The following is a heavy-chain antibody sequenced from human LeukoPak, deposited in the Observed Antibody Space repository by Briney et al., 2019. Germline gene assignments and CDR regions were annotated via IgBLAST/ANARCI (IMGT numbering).Heavy chain of an antibody. CDR2: LSYSGNT. J-gene: IGHJ4*02. D-gene: IGHD2-2*01. Sequence: SETLSLTCTVSGGSISSYYWSWIRQPPGKGLEYIGYLSYSGNTYYNPSLQSRVTIAVDTSKNQFSLKVTSVTAADMAVYYCARHCTTTNCYDFWGQGTLVTVSS. CDR3: ARHCTTTNCYDF. V-gene: IGHV4-59*01. CDR1: GGSISSYY.